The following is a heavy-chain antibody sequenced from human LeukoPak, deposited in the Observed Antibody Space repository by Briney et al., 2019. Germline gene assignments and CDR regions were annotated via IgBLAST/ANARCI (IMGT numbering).Heavy chain of an antibody. D-gene: IGHD3-10*01. J-gene: IGHJ4*02. CDR2: INHSGST. CDR3: ARGRSYYYGSGSYYTFDY. CDR1: GGSFSGYY. Sequence: SSETLSLTCAVYGGSFSGYYWSWIRQPPGKGLEWIGEINHSGSTNYNPSLKSRVTISVDTSKNQFSLKLSSVTAADTAVYYCARGRSYYYGSGSYYTFDYWGQGTLVTVSS. V-gene: IGHV4-34*01.